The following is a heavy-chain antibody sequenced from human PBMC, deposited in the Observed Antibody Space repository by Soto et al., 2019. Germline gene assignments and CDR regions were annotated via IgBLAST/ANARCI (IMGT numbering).Heavy chain of an antibody. V-gene: IGHV3-74*01. CDR2: ISTDGSIT. CDR3: ARDPNGLHY. D-gene: IGHD2-8*01. Sequence: EVQLVESGGGLVQPGGSLRLSCAASGLIFSNYKMHWVRQAPGKGLVWVSRISTDGSITDYADSVKGRFTVSRDNAKNTLYLQMNSVRVDDTAVYYCARDPNGLHYWGQGTLVTVSS. CDR1: GLIFSNYK. J-gene: IGHJ4*02.